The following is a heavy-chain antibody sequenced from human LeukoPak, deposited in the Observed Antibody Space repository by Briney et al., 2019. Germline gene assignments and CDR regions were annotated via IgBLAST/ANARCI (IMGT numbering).Heavy chain of an antibody. Sequence: PGGSLRLSCAASGFTFSSYGMHWVRQAPGKGLKWVAFIRYDGSNKYYADSVKGRFTISRDNSKHTLYLQMNSLRAEDTAVYYCAKDQGPRDPFFLPDYWGQGTLVTVSS. V-gene: IGHV3-30*02. CDR2: IRYDGSNK. D-gene: IGHD2/OR15-2a*01. CDR1: GFTFSSYG. CDR3: AKDQGPRDPFFLPDY. J-gene: IGHJ4*02.